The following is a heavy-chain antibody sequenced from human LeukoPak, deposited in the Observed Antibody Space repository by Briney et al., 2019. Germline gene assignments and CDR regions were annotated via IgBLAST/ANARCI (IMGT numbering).Heavy chain of an antibody. CDR1: GFTFDDYA. CDR3: TKDIDGDYRFGVDF. V-gene: IGHV3-9*01. CDR2: VSWNSGSI. D-gene: IGHD4-17*01. Sequence: GGSLRLSCAASGFTFDDYAMHWVRQVPGKGLEWVSGVSWNSGSIGYADSVKGRFTISRDNAKNSLYLQMNSLRAEDTALYYCTKDIDGDYRFGVDFWGQGTLVTVSS. J-gene: IGHJ4*02.